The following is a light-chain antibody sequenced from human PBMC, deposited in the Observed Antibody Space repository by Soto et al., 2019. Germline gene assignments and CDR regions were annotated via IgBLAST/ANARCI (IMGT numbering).Light chain of an antibody. CDR3: LQDHNYPLT. Sequence: AIQMTQSPSSLSASVGDRVTITCRASQGIRNDLGWYQQRPGKAPKLLIYAASTLQSGVPSRFSGSGSGTDFTLTISSLQPEDFASYYCLQDHNYPLTFGGGTTVEIK. CDR1: QGIRND. J-gene: IGKJ4*01. CDR2: AAS. V-gene: IGKV1-6*01.